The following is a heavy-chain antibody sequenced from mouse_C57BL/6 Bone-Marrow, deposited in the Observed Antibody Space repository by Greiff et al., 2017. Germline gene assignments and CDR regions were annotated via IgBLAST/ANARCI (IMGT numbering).Heavy chain of an antibody. D-gene: IGHD2-2*01. CDR3: TTLGDYYGLYYYAMDY. Sequence: VQLQQPGAELVKPGASVKLSCKASGYTFTSYWMHWVKQRPGQGLEWIGMIHPNSGSTNYNEKFKSKATLTVDTSSNTAYLQLSSLTSEDTAVYYCTTLGDYYGLYYYAMDYWGQGTSVTVSS. J-gene: IGHJ4*01. CDR2: IHPNSGST. CDR1: GYTFTSYW. V-gene: IGHV1-64*01.